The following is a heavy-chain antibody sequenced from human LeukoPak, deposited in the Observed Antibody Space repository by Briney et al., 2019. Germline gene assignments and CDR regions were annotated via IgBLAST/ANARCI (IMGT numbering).Heavy chain of an antibody. CDR1: GYTFTSYG. D-gene: IGHD2-15*01. CDR3: ARVMEVVVDDAFDI. CDR2: ISTYNGNT. V-gene: IGHV1-18*01. J-gene: IGHJ3*02. Sequence: GASVKVSCKASGYTFTSYGISWVRQAPGQGLEWMGWISTYNGNTNYAQKLQGRVTMTTDTSTSTAYMELRSLRSDDTAVYYCARVMEVVVDDAFDIWGQGTMVIVSS.